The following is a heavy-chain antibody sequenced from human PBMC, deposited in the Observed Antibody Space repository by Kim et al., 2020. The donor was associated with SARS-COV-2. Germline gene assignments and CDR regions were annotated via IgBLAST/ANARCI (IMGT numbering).Heavy chain of an antibody. Sequence: SETLSLTCAVYGGSFSGYYWSWIRQPPGKGLEWIGEINHSGSTNYNPSLKSRVTISVDTSKNQFSLKLSSVTAADTAVYYCASRRSLFPPAIKVAGITPRVTRKNDAFDIWGQGTMVTVSS. CDR1: GGSFSGYY. CDR3: ASRRSLFPPAIKVAGITPRVTRKNDAFDI. J-gene: IGHJ3*02. CDR2: INHSGST. V-gene: IGHV4-34*01. D-gene: IGHD6-19*01.